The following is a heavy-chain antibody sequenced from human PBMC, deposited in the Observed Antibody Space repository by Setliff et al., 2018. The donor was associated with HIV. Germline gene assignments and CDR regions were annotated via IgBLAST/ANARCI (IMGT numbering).Heavy chain of an antibody. CDR1: GGSISSSSYC. CDR2: ISHSGST. Sequence: SETLSLTCTVSGGSISSSSYCWGWIRQPPGQGLEWIGAISHSGSTNYNPSLKSRVTISVDRSKMQFSLELKSVTAADTAMYYCARLAYSSAWPDYWGQGTLVTVSS. V-gene: IGHV4-39*07. J-gene: IGHJ4*02. CDR3: ARLAYSSAWPDY. D-gene: IGHD6-25*01.